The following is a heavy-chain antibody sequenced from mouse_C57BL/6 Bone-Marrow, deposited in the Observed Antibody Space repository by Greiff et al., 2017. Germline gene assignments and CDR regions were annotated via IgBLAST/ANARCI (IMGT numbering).Heavy chain of an antibody. V-gene: IGHV1-81*01. CDR2: IYPRSGNT. CDR3: ARPTVVANRWDY. D-gene: IGHD1-1*01. Sequence: QVQLKESGAELARPGASVKLSCKASGYTFTSYGISWVKQRTGQGLEWIGEIYPRSGNTYYNEKFKGKATLTADKSSSTAYMELRSLTSEDSAVYFCARPTVVANRWDYWGQGTTLTVSS. J-gene: IGHJ2*01. CDR1: GYTFTSYG.